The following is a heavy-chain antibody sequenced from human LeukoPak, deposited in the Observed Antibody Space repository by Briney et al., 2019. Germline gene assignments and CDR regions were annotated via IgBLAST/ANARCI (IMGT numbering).Heavy chain of an antibody. J-gene: IGHJ5*02. V-gene: IGHV4-39*07. Sequence: PSETLSLTCTVSGGSISSSDYYWGWIRQPPGKGLVWIGNIYYTGSTSYNSSLKSRVTISVDTSKNQFSLQLSSVTAADTAVYYCARENYCTNGVCWAFDPWGQGTPVTVSS. CDR2: IYYTGST. CDR3: ARENYCTNGVCWAFDP. CDR1: GGSISSSDYY. D-gene: IGHD2-8*01.